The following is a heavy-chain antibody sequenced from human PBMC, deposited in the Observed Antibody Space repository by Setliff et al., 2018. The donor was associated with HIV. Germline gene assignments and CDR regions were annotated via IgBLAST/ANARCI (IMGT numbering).Heavy chain of an antibody. CDR1: GFTFSSYA. CDR2: ISGSGGST. V-gene: IGHV3-23*01. Sequence: GGSLRLSCAASGFTFSSYAMSWVRQAPGKGLEWVSAISGSGGSTYYAESVKGRFTISRDNAKNSLYLQMNTLRAEDTAVYFCARSPYGDYGLDYWGQGTLVTVSS. D-gene: IGHD4-17*01. CDR3: ARSPYGDYGLDY. J-gene: IGHJ4*02.